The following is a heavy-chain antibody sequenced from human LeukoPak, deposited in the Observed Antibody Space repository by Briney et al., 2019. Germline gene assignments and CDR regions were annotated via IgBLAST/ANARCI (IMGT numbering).Heavy chain of an antibody. J-gene: IGHJ4*02. CDR2: ISGSGDNT. D-gene: IGHD3-22*01. Sequence: PGGSLRLSCAASGFTFSSYAMSWVRQAPGKGLEWVSGISGSGDNTYYADSVKGRFTISRDNSKNTLYVQVNSLGTEDTAVYYCAKSSYYDSSGYYREYYFDYWGQGTLVTVSS. CDR1: GFTFSSYA. CDR3: AKSSYYDSSGYYREYYFDY. V-gene: IGHV3-23*01.